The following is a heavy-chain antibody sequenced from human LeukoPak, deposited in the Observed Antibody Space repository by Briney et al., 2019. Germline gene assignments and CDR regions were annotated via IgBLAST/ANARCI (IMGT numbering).Heavy chain of an antibody. CDR1: GLTFSSYS. CDR2: ITSRSSYT. D-gene: IGHD6-13*01. Sequence: PGGSLRLSCAASGLTFSSYSMNWARQAPGKGLEWVSSITSRSSYTYYADSMKGRFTISRDNAKNSLYLQMNSLRAEDTAIYYCARDPIAAAASGGDSSGQGTLVTVSS. CDR3: ARDPIAAAASGGDS. J-gene: IGHJ4*02. V-gene: IGHV3-21*01.